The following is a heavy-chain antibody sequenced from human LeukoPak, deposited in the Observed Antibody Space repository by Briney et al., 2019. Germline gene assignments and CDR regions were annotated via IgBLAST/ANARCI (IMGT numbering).Heavy chain of an antibody. CDR3: ARDLLVAGSPDPLAF. V-gene: IGHV1-18*01. Sequence: ASVKVSCKASGYTFTTYGISWVRQAPGQGLEWVGWIRSYNGHTNYARRLQGRVTMTTDTSTTTVYMELRNLRSGDTAVYYCARDLLVAGSPDPLAFWGRGTLVTVSS. CDR2: IRSYNGHT. CDR1: GYTFTTYG. J-gene: IGHJ4*02. D-gene: IGHD6-19*01.